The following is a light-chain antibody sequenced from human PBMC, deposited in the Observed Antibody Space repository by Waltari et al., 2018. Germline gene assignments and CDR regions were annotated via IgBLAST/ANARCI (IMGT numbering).Light chain of an antibody. Sequence: QSALTQPASVSGSPGQSITISCTGTTGDVGDYNYVSWYRQYPGKAPQLLIYDVFNRPSGISDRFSGSKSGTTASLTISGLQTEDESDYYCSSYSSNTTLVLFGGGTKLTVL. V-gene: IGLV2-14*03. J-gene: IGLJ2*01. CDR2: DVF. CDR3: SSYSSNTTLVL. CDR1: TGDVGDYNY.